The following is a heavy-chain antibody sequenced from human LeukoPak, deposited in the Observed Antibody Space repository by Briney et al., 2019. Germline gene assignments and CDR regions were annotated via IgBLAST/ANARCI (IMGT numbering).Heavy chain of an antibody. CDR1: GYTFTGYY. CDR3: ARAPFGYSYGYYFDY. V-gene: IGHV1-2*02. Sequence: GASVKVSCKASGYTFTGYYMHWVRLAPGQGLEWMGWINPNSGGTNYAQKFQGRVTMTRDTSISTAYMELSRLRSDDTAVYYCARAPFGYSYGYYFDYWGQGTLVTVSS. CDR2: INPNSGGT. D-gene: IGHD5-18*01. J-gene: IGHJ4*02.